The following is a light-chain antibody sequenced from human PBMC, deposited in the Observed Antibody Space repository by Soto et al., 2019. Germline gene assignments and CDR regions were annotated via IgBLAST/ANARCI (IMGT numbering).Light chain of an antibody. Sequence: EIVLTQSPGTLSLSPGERATLSCRASQSVSSSYLAWYQQKPGQAPRLLIYGASSRATGIQDRSSGRGSGTDFTLTISRLEPEDFAVYYCQQYGRSPRTFGQGTKGDSK. CDR3: QQYGRSPRT. CDR1: QSVSSSY. J-gene: IGKJ1*01. V-gene: IGKV3-20*01. CDR2: GAS.